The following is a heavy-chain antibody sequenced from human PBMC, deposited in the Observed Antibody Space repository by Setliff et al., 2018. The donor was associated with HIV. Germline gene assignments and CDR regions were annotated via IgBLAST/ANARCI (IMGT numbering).Heavy chain of an antibody. CDR2: IKQDGNEK. CDR1: GFTFSNYW. V-gene: IGHV3-7*03. J-gene: IGHJ4*01. CDR3: ARVGSYWTQFDY. Sequence: PGGSLRLSCEASGFTFSNYWMNWVRQAPGKGLEWVANIKQDGNEKYYVDSVKGRFIISRDDAKNSLYLQMNSLRAEDTAVYYCARVGSYWTQFDYWGQGILVTVSS. D-gene: IGHD2-15*01.